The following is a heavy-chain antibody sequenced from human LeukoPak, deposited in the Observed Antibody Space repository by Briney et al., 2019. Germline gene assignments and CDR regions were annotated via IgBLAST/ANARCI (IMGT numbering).Heavy chain of an antibody. V-gene: IGHV3-49*03. CDR3: ARVRYSGVGGRFDAFDI. D-gene: IGHD1-26*01. CDR2: IRSKPYGGTT. J-gene: IGHJ3*02. CDR1: GFTFGEYA. Sequence: GGSLRLSCTASGFTFGEYAVSWFRRAPGRGLEWVGFIRSKPYGGTTESAASVKGRFSISRDDSESIAYLQMNSLKTEDTAVYYCARVRYSGVGGRFDAFDIWGQGTMATVSS.